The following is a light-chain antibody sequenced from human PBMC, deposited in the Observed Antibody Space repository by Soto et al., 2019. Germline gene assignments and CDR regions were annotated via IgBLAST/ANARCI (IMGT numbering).Light chain of an antibody. J-gene: IGKJ4*01. CDR3: QQAYSFPLT. CDR1: QGLGVW. Sequence: DIQMTQSPSSVSASVGDRVTITCRASQGLGVWLGWYQQKPGKAPQLLIFGASGLKTGVPARFSGSGSGTDFTLTISSLPPEDFATYYCQQAYSFPLTFGGGTKVEIK. V-gene: IGKV1-12*01. CDR2: GAS.